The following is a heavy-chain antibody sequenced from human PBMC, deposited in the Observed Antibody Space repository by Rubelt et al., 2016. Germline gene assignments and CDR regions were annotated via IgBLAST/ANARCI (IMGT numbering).Heavy chain of an antibody. Sequence: QVHLVQSGAEVKSPGASVKVSCKASEVTFTDYYIHWVRQAPGQGFEWMGWKNPDLGGTNFARTFRGRVTLSRDTSISTAYMELSGLRSDDTAVYYCARDLNYGPDYWGQGTLVTVSS. CDR2: KNPDLGGT. V-gene: IGHV1-2*02. CDR3: ARDLNYGPDY. CDR1: EVTFTDYY. D-gene: IGHD4-11*01. J-gene: IGHJ4*02.